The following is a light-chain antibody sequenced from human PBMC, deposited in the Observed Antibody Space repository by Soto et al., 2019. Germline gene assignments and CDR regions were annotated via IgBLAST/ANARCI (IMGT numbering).Light chain of an antibody. CDR1: QGISSY. CDR3: QQFNSYPRT. CDR2: AAS. V-gene: IGKV1-9*01. Sequence: DIQLTQSPSFLSASVGDRVTITCRASQGISSYLAWYQQKPGKAPKPLIYAASTLQSGVPSRFSGSGSGTEFTLTISSLQPEDFATYYCQQFNSYPRTFGQGTKLEIK. J-gene: IGKJ2*01.